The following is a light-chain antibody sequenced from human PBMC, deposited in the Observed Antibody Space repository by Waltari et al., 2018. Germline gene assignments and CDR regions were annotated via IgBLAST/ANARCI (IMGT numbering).Light chain of an antibody. CDR1: QSVRST. CDR3: QQYDYWPWT. J-gene: IGKJ1*01. V-gene: IGKV3D-15*01. Sequence: IVMTQSPATLSLSPGESATLSCRASQSVRSTFAWFHQEPGQPPRLLIYGASTRATGIPARFTGSGSGTEFSLTISSLQPEDFATYYCQQYDYWPWTFGQGTRVETK. CDR2: GAS.